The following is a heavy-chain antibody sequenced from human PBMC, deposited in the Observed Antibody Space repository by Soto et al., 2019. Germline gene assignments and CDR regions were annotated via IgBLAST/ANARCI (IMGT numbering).Heavy chain of an antibody. CDR1: GGTFSSYA. CDR3: ARDSGVLTGYYPSFDP. D-gene: IGHD3-9*01. CDR2: IIPIFGTA. J-gene: IGHJ5*02. V-gene: IGHV1-69*13. Sequence: ASVKVSCKASGGTFSSYAISWVRQAPGHGLEWIGGIIPIFGTAHYAQKVQGRVTNTADEATRTAYMELSSLRSEDTAVYYCARDSGVLTGYYPSFDPLGQGTLVTVSS.